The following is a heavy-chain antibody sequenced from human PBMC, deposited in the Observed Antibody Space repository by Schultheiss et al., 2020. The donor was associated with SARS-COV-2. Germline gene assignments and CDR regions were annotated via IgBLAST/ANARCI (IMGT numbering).Heavy chain of an antibody. Sequence: SETLSLTCTVSGGSISSGGYYWSWIRQHPGKGLEWIGYIYYSGSTYYNPSLKSRVTISVDTSKNQFSLKLSSVTAADTAVYYCAREGDDKINDAFDIWGQGTMVTVSS. CDR3: AREGDDKINDAFDI. J-gene: IGHJ3*02. V-gene: IGHV4-31*03. CDR2: IYYSGST. CDR1: GGSISSGGYY.